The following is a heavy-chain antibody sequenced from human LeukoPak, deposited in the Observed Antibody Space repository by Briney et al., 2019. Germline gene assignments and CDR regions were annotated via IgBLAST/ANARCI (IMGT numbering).Heavy chain of an antibody. J-gene: IGHJ4*02. CDR1: GFTFSTYS. Sequence: GGSLRLSCATSGFTFSTYSMNWVRQAPGKGLEWVSSISSSSSYIYYADSVKGRFTISRDNSKNTLYLQMNSLRAEDTAVYYCAKAGPYYYDSSGYFDYWGQGTLVTVSS. CDR3: AKAGPYYYDSSGYFDY. V-gene: IGHV3-21*04. CDR2: ISSSSSYI. D-gene: IGHD3-22*01.